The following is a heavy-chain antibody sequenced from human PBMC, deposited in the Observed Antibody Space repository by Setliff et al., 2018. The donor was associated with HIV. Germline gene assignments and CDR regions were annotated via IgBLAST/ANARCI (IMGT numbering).Heavy chain of an antibody. CDR3: ARRYYALDN. J-gene: IGHJ4*02. D-gene: IGHD3-16*01. CDR2: INSDGSST. V-gene: IGHV3-74*01. CDR1: GFTFSSYW. Sequence: PSETLRLSCAASGFTFSSYWMHWVRQAPGKGLVWVSRINSDGSSTGYADSVKGRFTISRDNAKNTLDLQMNSLRAEDTAVYYCARRYYALDNWGQGTLVTVSS.